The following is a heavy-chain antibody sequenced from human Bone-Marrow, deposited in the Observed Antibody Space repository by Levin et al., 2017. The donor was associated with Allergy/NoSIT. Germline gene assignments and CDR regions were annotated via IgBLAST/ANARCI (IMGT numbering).Heavy chain of an antibody. CDR2: IFYNGIT. CDR3: ARDRILVADYGMDV. J-gene: IGHJ6*02. V-gene: IGHV4-59*01. Sequence: SQTLSLTCTVSGDSISRSYWSWIRQPPGGGLEWIGCIFYNGITSYNSSLKSRVTISVDTSKNQFSLRLNSVTAADTAVYYCARDRILVADYGMDVWGQGTTVTVSS. CDR1: GDSISRSY. D-gene: IGHD2-21*01.